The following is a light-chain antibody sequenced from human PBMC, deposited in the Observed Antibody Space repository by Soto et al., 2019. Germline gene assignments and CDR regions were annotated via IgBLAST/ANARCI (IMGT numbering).Light chain of an antibody. J-gene: IGKJ4*01. Sequence: EIVMTQSPATLSVSPGERFTVSCSASQSFSINLAWYQQKPVQAPRLLIYGASTRATGIPARFSGSGSGTDFTLTISSLEPEDFAVYYCQQRTDWVTFGGGTKVDIK. V-gene: IGKV3-11*01. CDR3: QQRTDWVT. CDR2: GAS. CDR1: QSFSIN.